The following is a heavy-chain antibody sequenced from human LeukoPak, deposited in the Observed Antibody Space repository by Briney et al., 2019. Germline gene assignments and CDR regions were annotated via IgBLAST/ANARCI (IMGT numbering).Heavy chain of an antibody. CDR3: ARDRSLPNGYYYYGMDV. D-gene: IGHD5/OR15-5a*01. J-gene: IGHJ6*02. CDR2: IWYDGSNK. CDR1: GFTFSSYG. V-gene: IGHV3-33*01. Sequence: PGRSLRLSCAASGFTFSSYGMHWVRQAPGKGLEWVAVIWYDGSNKYYADSVKGRFTISRDNSKNTLYLQMNSLRAEDTAVYYCARDRSLPNGYYYYGMDVWGQGTTVTVSS.